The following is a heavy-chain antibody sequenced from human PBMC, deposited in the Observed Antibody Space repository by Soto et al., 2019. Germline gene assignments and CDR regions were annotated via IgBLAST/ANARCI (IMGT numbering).Heavy chain of an antibody. Sequence: GGSLRLSCAASGFTFSSYAMSWVRQAPGKGLEWVSAISGSGGSTYYADSVKGRFTISRDNSKNTLYLQMNSLRAEDTAVYYCAKDSSRVATVTTARGVWGQGTLVTVS. CDR3: AKDSSRVATVTTARGV. CDR1: GFTFSSYA. CDR2: ISGSGGST. J-gene: IGHJ4*02. V-gene: IGHV3-23*01. D-gene: IGHD4-17*01.